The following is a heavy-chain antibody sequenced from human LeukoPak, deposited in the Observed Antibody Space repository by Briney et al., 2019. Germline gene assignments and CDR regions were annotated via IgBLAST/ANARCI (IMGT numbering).Heavy chain of an antibody. V-gene: IGHV4-39*07. CDR2: IYYSGST. CDR1: GGSISSSSYY. Sequence: KTSETLSLTCTVSGGSISSSSYYWGWIRQPPGKGLEWIGSIYYSGSTYYNPSLKSRVTISVDTSKNQFSLKLSSVTAADTAVYYCARAKAYCSGGSCFPVAFDIWGQGTMVTVSS. J-gene: IGHJ3*02. CDR3: ARAKAYCSGGSCFPVAFDI. D-gene: IGHD2-15*01.